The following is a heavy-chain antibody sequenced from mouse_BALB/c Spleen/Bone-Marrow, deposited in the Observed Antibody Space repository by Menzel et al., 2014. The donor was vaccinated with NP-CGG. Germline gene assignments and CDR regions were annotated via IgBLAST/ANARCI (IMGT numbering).Heavy chain of an antibody. J-gene: IGHJ2*01. CDR1: GFNIKDTY. CDR3: ALYYDYDVGY. CDR2: IDPANGNT. Sequence: VQLKQSGAELVKPGASVKLSCTASGFNIKDTYMHWVKQRPEQGLEWIGRIDPANGNTEYDPKFQGKATITADTSSNTAYLQLSSLTSGDTAVYYCALYYDYDVGYWGQGTTLTVSS. V-gene: IGHV14-3*02. D-gene: IGHD2-4*01.